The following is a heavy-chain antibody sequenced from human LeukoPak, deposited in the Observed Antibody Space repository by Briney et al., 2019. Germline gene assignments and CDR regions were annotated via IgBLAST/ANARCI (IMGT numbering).Heavy chain of an antibody. V-gene: IGHV4-30-4*08. J-gene: IGHJ3*02. CDR3: ARRANIVVVPAAPRGMYAFDI. CDR1: GGSISSGDYY. D-gene: IGHD2-2*01. Sequence: PSETLSLTCTVSGGSISSGDYYWSWIRQPPGKGLEWIGYIYYSGSTYYNPSLKSRVTISVDTSKNQFSLKLSSVTAADTAVYYCARRANIVVVPAAPRGMYAFDIWGQGTMVTVSS. CDR2: IYYSGST.